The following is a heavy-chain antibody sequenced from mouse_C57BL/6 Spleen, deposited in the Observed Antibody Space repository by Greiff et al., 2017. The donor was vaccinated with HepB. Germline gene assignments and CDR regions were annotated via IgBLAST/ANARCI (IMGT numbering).Heavy chain of an antibody. CDR1: GYAFSSYW. V-gene: IGHV1-80*01. CDR2: IYPGDGDT. J-gene: IGHJ2*01. CDR3: ARNGGYHSYFDY. Sequence: QVQLQQSGAELVKPGASVKISCKASGYAFSSYWMNWVKQRPGKGLEWIGQIYPGDGDTNYNGKFKGKATLTADKSSSTAYMQLSLTSEDSAVYFCARNGGYHSYFDYWGQGTTLTVSS. D-gene: IGHD2-2*01.